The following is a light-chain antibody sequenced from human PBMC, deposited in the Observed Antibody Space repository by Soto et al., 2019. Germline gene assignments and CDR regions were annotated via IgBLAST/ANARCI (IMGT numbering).Light chain of an antibody. CDR1: RSVSSW. Sequence: DIQMTQSPSTLSASVGDRVTITCRAGRSVSSWLAWYQQKPGKAPKLLIYKASTLESGVPSRVSGSWSGTEFTLTISSLQPDDVATYYCQQYGKYWTFGQGTTVE. CDR2: KAS. CDR3: QQYGKYWT. J-gene: IGKJ1*01. V-gene: IGKV1-5*03.